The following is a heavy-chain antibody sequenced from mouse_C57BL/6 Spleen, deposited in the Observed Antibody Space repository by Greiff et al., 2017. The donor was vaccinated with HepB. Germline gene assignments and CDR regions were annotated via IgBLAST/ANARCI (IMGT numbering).Heavy chain of an antibody. D-gene: IGHD3-2*02. CDR1: GFSLTSYG. CDR3: AKQGAQATGYAMDY. J-gene: IGHJ4*01. Sequence: VNLVESGPGLVAPSQSLSITCTVSGFSLTSYGVSWVRQPPGKGLEWLGVIWGDGSTNYHSALISRLSLSKDNSKSQVFLKLNSLQTDDTATYYCAKQGAQATGYAMDYWGQGTSVTVSS. V-gene: IGHV2-3*01. CDR2: IWGDGST.